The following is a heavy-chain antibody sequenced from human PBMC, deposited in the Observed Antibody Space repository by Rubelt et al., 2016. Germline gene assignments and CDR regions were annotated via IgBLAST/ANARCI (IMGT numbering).Heavy chain of an antibody. V-gene: IGHV3-7*04. J-gene: IGHJ5*02. CDR3: ARAKLRFLEWTYNCFDH. Sequence: GGSLRLSCAASGFTFSSYWMTWVRQAPGKGLEWVANIKQDGSDKFYVDSVKGRFTISRDNAKNSLYLQMNSLRADDTAVYYCARAKLRFLEWTYNCFDHWGQGTLVTVSS. D-gene: IGHD3-3*01. CDR2: IKQDGSDK. CDR1: GFTFSSYW.